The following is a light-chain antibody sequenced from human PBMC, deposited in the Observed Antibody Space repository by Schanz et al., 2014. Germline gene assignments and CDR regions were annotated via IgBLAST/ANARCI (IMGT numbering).Light chain of an antibody. V-gene: IGKV3-15*01. CDR1: QSVGRN. J-gene: IGKJ1*01. Sequence: EILMTQSPVTLSVSPGERVTLFCRASQSVGRNLAWYQQKPGQAPRLLIYGASTRAIGIPARFSGSGSGTEFTLTISSLQSEDFATYYCQQYYSYPRTFGQGTKVEIK. CDR3: QQYYSYPRT. CDR2: GAS.